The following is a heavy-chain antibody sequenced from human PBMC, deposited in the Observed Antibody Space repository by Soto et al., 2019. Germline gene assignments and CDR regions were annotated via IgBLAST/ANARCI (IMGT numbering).Heavy chain of an antibody. D-gene: IGHD6-19*01. CDR3: ARASDGYRSGWYVGYFDL. Sequence: QVQLVQSGAEVRKPGASVKVSCKASGYTFTSYGISWVRQAPGQGLEWMGWIRAYNGYTNYAQKFQGRVTVTTDTSTSTAYMELGSLISDATAVYYCARASDGYRSGWYVGYFDLWGQGTLVTVSS. V-gene: IGHV1-18*04. CDR2: IRAYNGYT. J-gene: IGHJ4*02. CDR1: GYTFTSYG.